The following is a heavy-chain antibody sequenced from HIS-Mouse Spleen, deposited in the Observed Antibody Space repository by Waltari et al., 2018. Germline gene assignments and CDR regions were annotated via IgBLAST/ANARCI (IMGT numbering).Heavy chain of an antibody. CDR1: GFTFSSYA. CDR3: ARDAPLTHDAFDI. Sequence: GVVQPGRSLRLSCAASGFTFSSYAMHWVRQAPGKGLEWVAVISYDGSNKYYADSVKGRFTISRDNSKNTLYLQMNSLRAEDTAVYYCARDAPLTHDAFDIWGQGTMVTVSS. J-gene: IGHJ3*02. CDR2: ISYDGSNK. V-gene: IGHV3-30-3*01.